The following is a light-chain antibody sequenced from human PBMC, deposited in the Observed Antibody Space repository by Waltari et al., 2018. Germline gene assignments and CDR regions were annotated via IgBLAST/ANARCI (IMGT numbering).Light chain of an antibody. CDR3: SSFTSSTTWV. J-gene: IGLJ3*02. Sequence: QSDLTQPASVSGSHGQSITIYCIGTSSDIGASAYVSWYQQTPGKAPNLLIYDVTKCPSGISNRFSGSKSGNTASLTISGLQTEDEAHYYCSSFTSSTTWVFGGGTKVTVL. V-gene: IGLV2-14*03. CDR2: DVT. CDR1: SSDIGASAY.